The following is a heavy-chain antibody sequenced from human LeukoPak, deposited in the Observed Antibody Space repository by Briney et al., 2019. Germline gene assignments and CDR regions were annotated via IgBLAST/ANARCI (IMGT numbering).Heavy chain of an antibody. J-gene: IGHJ5*02. CDR2: IIPIFGTA. D-gene: IGHD2-2*01. V-gene: IGHV1-69*05. Sequence: GASVKVSCKASGGTFSSYAISWVRQAPGQGLEWMGGIIPIFGTANYAQKFQGRVTITTDESTSTAYMELSSLRSEDTAVYYCARGSYQLLFGLRWTWFDPWGQGTLVTVSS. CDR1: GGTFSSYA. CDR3: ARGSYQLLFGLRWTWFDP.